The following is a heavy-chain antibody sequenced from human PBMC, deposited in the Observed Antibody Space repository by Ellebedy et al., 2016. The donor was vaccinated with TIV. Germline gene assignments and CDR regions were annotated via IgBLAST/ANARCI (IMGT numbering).Heavy chain of an antibody. CDR3: ARGPMWLIREGVAY. CDR2: ILHDEGET. CDR1: GSTSSPYG. J-gene: IGHJ4*02. D-gene: IGHD6-19*01. V-gene: IGHV3-7*01. Sequence: PGGSLRLSCAFSGSTSSPYGLPWVRHAPGQGLEWVVNILHDEGETYYVDSVTGRFTISRDNAKSSPYLQMNSMRAEDTAVYYYARGPMWLIREGVAYWGQGALVTVSS.